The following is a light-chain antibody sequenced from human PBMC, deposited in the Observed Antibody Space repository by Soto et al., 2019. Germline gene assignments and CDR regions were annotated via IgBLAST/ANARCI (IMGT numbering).Light chain of an antibody. Sequence: QSALTQPPSASGSPGQSVTISCTGTSSDLGDYDYVSWYQHHPGKAPKLILYEVSKRPSGVPDRFSGSKSGDTASLTVAGLQPEDEADYYCSSYGGSNNLVFGGGTKLTVL. CDR3: SSYGGSNNLV. V-gene: IGLV2-8*01. J-gene: IGLJ2*01. CDR2: EVS. CDR1: SSDLGDYDY.